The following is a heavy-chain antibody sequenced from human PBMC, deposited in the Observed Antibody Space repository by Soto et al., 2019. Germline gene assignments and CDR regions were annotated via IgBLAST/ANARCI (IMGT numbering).Heavy chain of an antibody. D-gene: IGHD3-10*01. J-gene: IGHJ4*02. CDR1: GGSFSGYY. CDR2: INHSGST. CDR3: ARVSYYHGSGAD. V-gene: IGHV4-34*01. Sequence: SETLSLTCAVYGGSFSGYYWSWIRQPPGKGLEWIGEINHSGSTNYNPSLKSRVTISVDTSMNQFSLKLSSVTAADTAVYYCARVSYYHGSGADWGQGTLVTVSS.